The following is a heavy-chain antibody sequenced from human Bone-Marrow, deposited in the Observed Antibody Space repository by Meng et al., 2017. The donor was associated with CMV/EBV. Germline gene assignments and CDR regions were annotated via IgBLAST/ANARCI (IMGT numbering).Heavy chain of an antibody. CDR2: INHSGST. J-gene: IGHJ5*02. V-gene: IGHV4-34*01. CDR1: GGSFSGYY. Sequence: GSLRLSCAVYGGSFSGYYWSWIRQPPGKGLEWIGEINHSGSTNYNPSLKSRVTISVDTSKNQFSLKLSSVTAADTAVYYCARVKRYSSSPNWFDPWGQGTLVTVSS. D-gene: IGHD6-6*01. CDR3: ARVKRYSSSPNWFDP.